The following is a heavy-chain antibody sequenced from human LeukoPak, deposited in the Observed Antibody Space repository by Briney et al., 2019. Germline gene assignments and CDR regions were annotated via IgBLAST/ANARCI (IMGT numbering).Heavy chain of an antibody. Sequence: GGSLRLSCAASGFTFSDYYMSWIRQAPGKGLEWVSYISSSGSTIYYADSVKGRFTISRDNAKNSLYLQMNSLRAEDTAVYYCAARGVVISNDAFDIWGQGTMVTVSS. CDR1: GFTFSDYY. D-gene: IGHD3-22*01. V-gene: IGHV3-11*01. J-gene: IGHJ3*02. CDR3: AARGVVISNDAFDI. CDR2: ISSSGSTI.